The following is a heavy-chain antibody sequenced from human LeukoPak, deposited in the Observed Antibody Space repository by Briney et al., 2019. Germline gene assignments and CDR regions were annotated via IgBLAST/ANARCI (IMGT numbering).Heavy chain of an antibody. CDR2: ISGSGGAT. CDR3: ARGGVDYYGSGTYYLMYYFDY. J-gene: IGHJ4*02. Sequence: GGSLRLSCAASGFTFSTYGMSWVRQAPGKGLEWVSGISGSGGATYYADSVKGRFTISRDDPHNTLYLQMNSLRAEDTAVYFCARGGVDYYGSGTYYLMYYFDYWGQGALVTVSS. D-gene: IGHD3-10*01. V-gene: IGHV3-23*01. CDR1: GFTFSTYG.